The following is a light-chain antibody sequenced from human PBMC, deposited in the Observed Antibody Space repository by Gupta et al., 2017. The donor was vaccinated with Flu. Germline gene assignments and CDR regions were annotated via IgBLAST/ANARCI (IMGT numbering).Light chain of an antibody. Sequence: VLTQSPGTLSLSPGERATLSCRASQSVSSNYLAWYQQRPGQAPRLLIYGASSRATGIPDRSSGSGSGTDFTLTISRLEPEDFAVYYCQRYGSSPPYSFGQGTKLEIK. CDR2: GAS. V-gene: IGKV3-20*01. J-gene: IGKJ2*03. CDR3: QRYGSSPPYS. CDR1: QSVSSNY.